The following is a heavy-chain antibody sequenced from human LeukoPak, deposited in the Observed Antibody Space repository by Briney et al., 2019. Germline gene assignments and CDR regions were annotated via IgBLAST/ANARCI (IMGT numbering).Heavy chain of an antibody. CDR1: GYTFTGYY. D-gene: IGHD1-26*01. Sequence: ASVKVSCKASGYTFTGYYMHWVRQAPGQGLEWMGMIYPRDGSTSYAQNFQGRVTVTRDTSTTTVHMELRGLRSEDTAVYYCARDQGGFDYWGQGTVVTVSS. CDR3: ARDQGGFDY. J-gene: IGHJ4*02. V-gene: IGHV1-46*01. CDR2: IYPRDGST.